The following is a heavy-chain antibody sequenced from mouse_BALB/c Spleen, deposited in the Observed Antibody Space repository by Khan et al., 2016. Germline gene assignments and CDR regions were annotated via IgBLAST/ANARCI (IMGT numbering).Heavy chain of an antibody. CDR1: GFTFSGFG. Sequence: EVELVESGGDLVQPGGSRKLSCAASGFTFSGFGMHWVRQAPEKGLEWVAYISSGSTNIYYADTVKGRFTISRDNPKNTLFLQMTSLRSEDTDMYYCARMGGSYAMDYWGQGTSVTVSS. CDR2: ISSGSTNI. J-gene: IGHJ4*01. V-gene: IGHV5-17*02. CDR3: ARMGGSYAMDY.